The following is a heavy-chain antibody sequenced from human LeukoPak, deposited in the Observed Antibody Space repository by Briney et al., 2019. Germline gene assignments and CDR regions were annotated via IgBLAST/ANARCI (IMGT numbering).Heavy chain of an antibody. CDR3: ARAHVWGSYRLYYFDY. J-gene: IGHJ4*02. D-gene: IGHD3-16*02. Sequence: SETLSLTCAVYGGSFSGYYWSWIRQPPGKGLEWIGEINHSGSTNYNPSLESRVTISGDSSKNLFSLKLSSATAADTAVYYCARAHVWGSYRLYYFDYWGQGTLVTVSS. CDR1: GGSFSGYY. V-gene: IGHV4-34*01. CDR2: INHSGST.